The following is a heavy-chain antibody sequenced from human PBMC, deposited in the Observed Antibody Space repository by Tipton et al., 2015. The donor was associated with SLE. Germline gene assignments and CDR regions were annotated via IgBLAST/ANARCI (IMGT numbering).Heavy chain of an antibody. V-gene: IGHV4-4*08. CDR3: ARGGLVPTPFDS. D-gene: IGHD5-12*01. CDR1: GGSICSYY. J-gene: IGHJ5*01. Sequence: TLSLTCTVSGGSICSYYWHWVRQPPGKGLEWIGYIFTSGGSNYNPSLKSRVTISVDTSMNQFSLNLRLVTAADTAMYYCARGGLVPTPFDSWGQGALVTVSS. CDR2: IFTSGGS.